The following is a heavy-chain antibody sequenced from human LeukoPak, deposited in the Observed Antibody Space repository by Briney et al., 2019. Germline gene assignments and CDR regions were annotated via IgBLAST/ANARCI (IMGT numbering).Heavy chain of an antibody. CDR2: IDPSGGNT. D-gene: IGHD2-21*01. J-gene: IGHJ4*02. Sequence: GASVKVSCKASGYTFTSYYMHWVRQAPGQGLEWMGIIDPSGGNTNYAQKFQGRVTMTRDTSTSTVYMELNSPRSEDTAVYYCAREGDYAGRETDYWGQGTLVTVSS. CDR3: AREGDYAGRETDY. V-gene: IGHV1-46*01. CDR1: GYTFTSYY.